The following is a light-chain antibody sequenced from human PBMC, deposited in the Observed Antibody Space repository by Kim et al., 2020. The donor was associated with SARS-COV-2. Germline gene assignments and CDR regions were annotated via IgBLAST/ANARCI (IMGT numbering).Light chain of an antibody. Sequence: SYELTQPLSVSVALGQTARITCGGNNIGSKNVHWYQQKPGQAPVLVIYRDSNQPSGIPERFSGSNSGNTATLTISRAQAGDEADYYCQVWDSSTRVVFGGGTQLTVL. J-gene: IGLJ2*01. CDR1: NIGSKN. CDR2: RDS. CDR3: QVWDSSTRVV. V-gene: IGLV3-9*01.